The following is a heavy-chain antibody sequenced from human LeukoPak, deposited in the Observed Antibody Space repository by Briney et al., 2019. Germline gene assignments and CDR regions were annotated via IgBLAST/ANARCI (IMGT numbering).Heavy chain of an antibody. CDR2: ITSSGDNT. CDR3: VRGSRGNYDT. J-gene: IGHJ5*02. CDR1: GFTFSSYA. Sequence: GGSLRLSCAASGFTFSSYAMCWVRQAPGKGLQWVSSITSSGDNTYYADSVNGRFTISRDNTKNTLHLQANSLRAEDTAVYYCVRGSRGNYDTWGQGTLVTVSS. V-gene: IGHV3-23*01. D-gene: IGHD3-22*01.